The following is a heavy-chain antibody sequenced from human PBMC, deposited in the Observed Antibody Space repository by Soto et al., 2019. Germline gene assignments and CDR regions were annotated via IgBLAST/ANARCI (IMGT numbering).Heavy chain of an antibody. V-gene: IGHV4-59*08. CDR3: ARPYAGTLDY. CDR2: IYYSGST. CDR1: GGSISSYY. Sequence: SETLSLTCTVSGGSISSYYWSWIRQPPGKGLEWIGYIYYSGSTNYNPSLKSRVTISVDTSRNQFSLKLSSVTAADTAVYYCARPYAGTLDYRGQRTLLTVSS. D-gene: IGHD4-17*01. J-gene: IGHJ4*02.